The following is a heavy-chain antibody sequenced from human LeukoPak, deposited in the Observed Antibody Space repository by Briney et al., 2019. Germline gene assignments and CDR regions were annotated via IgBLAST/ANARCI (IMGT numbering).Heavy chain of an antibody. D-gene: IGHD5-18*01. Sequence: GGSLRLSCAASGFTFSSYAMGWVRQAPGKGLEWVSAISGSGGSTYYADSVKGRFTISRDNSKNTLYLQMNSLRAEDTAVYYCAKDKGVIDKAMAIGGYYWGQGTLVTVSS. CDR3: AKDKGVIDKAMAIGGYY. J-gene: IGHJ4*02. CDR2: ISGSGGST. CDR1: GFTFSSYA. V-gene: IGHV3-23*01.